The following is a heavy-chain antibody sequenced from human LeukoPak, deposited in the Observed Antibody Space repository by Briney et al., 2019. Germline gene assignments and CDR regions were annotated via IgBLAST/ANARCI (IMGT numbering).Heavy chain of an antibody. CDR2: ISHSGST. J-gene: IGHJ4*03. Sequence: PSETLSLTCAVYGGSFSGYYWSWIRQPPGKGLEWIGEISHSGSTNYNPSLKSRVTISVDTSKNQFSLKLSSVTAADTAVYYCARGPTISETGYFDYWGQGTLVTVSS. CDR1: GGSFSGYY. D-gene: IGHD1-1*01. V-gene: IGHV4-34*01. CDR3: ARGPTISETGYFDY.